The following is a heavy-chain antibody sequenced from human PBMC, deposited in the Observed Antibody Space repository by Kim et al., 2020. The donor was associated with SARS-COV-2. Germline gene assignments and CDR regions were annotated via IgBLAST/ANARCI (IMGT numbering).Heavy chain of an antibody. J-gene: IGHJ4*02. CDR3: ARDGGAEMTPDYYFDY. D-gene: IGHD4-17*01. CDR2: INPSGGST. CDR1: GYTFTSYY. Sequence: ASVKVSCKASGYTFTSYYMHWVRQAPGQGLERMGIINPSGGSTSYAQKFQGRVTMTRDTSTSTVYMELSSLRSEDTAVYYCARDGGAEMTPDYYFDYWGQGTLVTVSS. V-gene: IGHV1-46*01.